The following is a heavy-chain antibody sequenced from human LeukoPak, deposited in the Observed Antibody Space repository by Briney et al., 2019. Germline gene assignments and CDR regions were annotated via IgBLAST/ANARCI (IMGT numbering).Heavy chain of an antibody. J-gene: IGHJ4*02. CDR3: VRLFVYGSGAEAFDY. CDR2: INEDGSEK. Sequence: PGGSLRLSCAASAFTFSRYWTTWVRQAPGKGLEWVANINEDGSEKYYLDSVRGRFTISRDNAKNSLYLQMDSLRAEDTAVYYCVRLFVYGSGAEAFDYWGQGALVTVSS. CDR1: AFTFSRYW. V-gene: IGHV3-7*01. D-gene: IGHD3-10*01.